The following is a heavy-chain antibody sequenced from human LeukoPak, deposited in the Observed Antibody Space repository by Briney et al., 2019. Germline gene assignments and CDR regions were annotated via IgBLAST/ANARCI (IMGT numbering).Heavy chain of an antibody. CDR2: TSGSGGST. Sequence: GGSLRLSCAASGFTFSSYAMSWVRQAPGKGLEWVSATSGSGGSTYYADSVKGRFTISRDNSKNTLYLQMNSLRAEDTAVYYCAKDRPLWFGEYMDYWGQGTLVTVSS. J-gene: IGHJ4*02. CDR3: AKDRPLWFGEYMDY. CDR1: GFTFSSYA. D-gene: IGHD3-10*01. V-gene: IGHV3-23*01.